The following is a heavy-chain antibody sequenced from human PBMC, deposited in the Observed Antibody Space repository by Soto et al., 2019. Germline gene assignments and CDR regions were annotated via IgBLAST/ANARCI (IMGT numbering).Heavy chain of an antibody. D-gene: IGHD4-17*01. CDR2: IHHSGRI. J-gene: IGHJ4*02. Sequence: PSETLSLTCAVSGGSISNYHWWSWVRQPPGEGLEWIGEIHHSGRINYNPSLQSRVTMPIDKSANQLSLELSSVTAADTAVYYCAKNGAYALDSWGQGTLVTVSS. CDR1: GGSISNYHW. CDR3: AKNGAYALDS. V-gene: IGHV4-4*02.